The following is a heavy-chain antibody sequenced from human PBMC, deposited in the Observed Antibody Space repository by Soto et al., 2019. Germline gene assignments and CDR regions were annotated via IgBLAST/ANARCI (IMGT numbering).Heavy chain of an antibody. D-gene: IGHD3-10*01. Sequence: SETLSLTCTVSGGSISSYYWSWIRQPPGKGLEWIGYIYYSGSTNYNPSLKSRVTISVDTSKNQFSLKLSSVTAADTAVYYCARDFTCYYASPESFDFWGQGTLVTVSS. CDR3: ARDFTCYYASPESFDF. J-gene: IGHJ4*02. CDR1: GGSISSYY. CDR2: IYYSGST. V-gene: IGHV4-59*12.